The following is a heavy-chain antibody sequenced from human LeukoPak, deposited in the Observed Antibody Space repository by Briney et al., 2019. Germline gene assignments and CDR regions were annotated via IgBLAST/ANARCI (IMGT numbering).Heavy chain of an antibody. CDR2: KKQDGSEK. V-gene: IGHV3-7*01. J-gene: IGHJ4*02. CDR1: GFKFSSNW. CDR3: AREGPSVTPYY. Sequence: GGSLRLSCAASGFKFSSNWMSWVRQAPGKGLEWVANKKQDGSEKYYVDSVKGRFTISRDNAKNSLYLQMNSLRAEDTAVYYCAREGPSVTPYYWGQGTLVTVSS. D-gene: IGHD4-17*01.